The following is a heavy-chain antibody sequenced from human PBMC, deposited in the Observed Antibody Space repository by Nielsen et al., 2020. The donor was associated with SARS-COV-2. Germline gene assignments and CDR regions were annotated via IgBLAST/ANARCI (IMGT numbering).Heavy chain of an antibody. CDR3: ARGDIVATTGLYYYYGMDV. CDR1: GFTFSSYG. D-gene: IGHD5-12*01. CDR2: IGTAGDT. Sequence: GESLKISCAASGFTFSSYGMHWVRQATGKGLEWVSAIGTAGDTYYPGSVKGRFTISRENAKNSLYLQMNSLRAGDTAVYYCARGDIVATTGLYYYYGMDVWGQGTTVTVSS. V-gene: IGHV3-13*01. J-gene: IGHJ6*02.